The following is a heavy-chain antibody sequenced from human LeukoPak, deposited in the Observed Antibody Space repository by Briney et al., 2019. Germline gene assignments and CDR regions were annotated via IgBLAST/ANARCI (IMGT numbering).Heavy chain of an antibody. J-gene: IGHJ4*02. Sequence: GGSLRLSCAASGFTFSSYEVNWVRQAPGKGLEWVSYISSSGSTIYYADSVKGRFTISRDNAKNSLYLRMNSLRAEDTAVYYCARTQPTYDSKGQIFDYWGQGTLVTVSS. CDR3: ARTQPTYDSKGQIFDY. V-gene: IGHV3-48*03. D-gene: IGHD3-22*01. CDR2: ISSSGSTI. CDR1: GFTFSSYE.